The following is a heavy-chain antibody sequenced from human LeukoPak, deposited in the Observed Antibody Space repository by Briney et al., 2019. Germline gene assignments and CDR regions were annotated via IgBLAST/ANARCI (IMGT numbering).Heavy chain of an antibody. D-gene: IGHD1-14*01. J-gene: IGHJ3*02. CDR2: IIPMFGTG. Sequence: ASVKVSCKASGGTFSSYAISWVRQAPGQGLEWMGGIIPMFGTGNYAQKFQGRVTITADKSTNTAYMELSSLRSEDTAVYYCARTGLPAAFDIWGQGTMVTVSS. CDR3: ARTGLPAAFDI. V-gene: IGHV1-69*06. CDR1: GGTFSSYA.